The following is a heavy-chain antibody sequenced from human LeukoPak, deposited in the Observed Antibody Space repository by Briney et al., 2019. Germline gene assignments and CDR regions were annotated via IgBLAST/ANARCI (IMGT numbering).Heavy chain of an antibody. Sequence: PSETLSLTSTDPGGSLIGYYWSSIRQPPGKGLEWIGYIFYSGSTNYNPSLKSRVTISVDTSKNQFSLKLSSVTAADTAVYYCARGEWDLLFDYWGQGTLVTVSS. J-gene: IGHJ4*02. CDR1: GGSLIGYY. CDR2: IFYSGST. CDR3: ARGEWDLLFDY. V-gene: IGHV4-59*01. D-gene: IGHD1-26*01.